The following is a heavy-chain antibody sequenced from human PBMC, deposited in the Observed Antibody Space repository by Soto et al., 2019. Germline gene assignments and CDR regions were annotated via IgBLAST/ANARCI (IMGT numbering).Heavy chain of an antibody. CDR1: GFIFSSYY. V-gene: IGHV3-21*01. CDR3: VRVWRLVGRYGMDV. J-gene: IGHJ6*02. Sequence: GGSLRLSCVGPGFIFSSYYMNWVRQAPGKGLEWASSISGGSAYIYYADSVKGRFTISRDNAKNSLYLEMNSLRVEDTAVYYCVRVWRLVGRYGMDVWGQGTTVTVS. D-gene: IGHD6-25*01. CDR2: ISGGSAYI.